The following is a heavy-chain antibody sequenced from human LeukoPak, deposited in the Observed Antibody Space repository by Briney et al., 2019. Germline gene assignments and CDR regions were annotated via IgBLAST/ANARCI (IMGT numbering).Heavy chain of an antibody. Sequence: SETLSLTCTVSGGSINVFYWSWIRQPAGKGLQWIGRISTSGNTDYSPSLKSRVTMSVDTSKNQFSLKLASVTAADTAVYYCASDSFYDSGGYFYYWGQGTPVTVSS. D-gene: IGHD3-22*01. CDR3: ASDSFYDSGGYFYY. V-gene: IGHV4-4*07. CDR1: GGSINVFY. CDR2: ISTSGNT. J-gene: IGHJ4*02.